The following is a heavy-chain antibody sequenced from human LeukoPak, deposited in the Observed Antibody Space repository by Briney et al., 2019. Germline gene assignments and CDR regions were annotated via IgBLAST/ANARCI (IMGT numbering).Heavy chain of an antibody. J-gene: IGHJ4*02. CDR2: IKQDESEK. D-gene: IGHD3-10*01. V-gene: IGHV3-7*04. CDR1: GFTFSNYW. CDR3: ARYYGSGKYDS. Sequence: PGGSLRLSCAASGFTFSNYWMTWVRQAPGKGLEWVANIKQDESEKYYVDSVKGRFTISRDNAKNSLYLQMNSLRDEDTAVYYCARYYGSGKYDSWGQGTLVTVSS.